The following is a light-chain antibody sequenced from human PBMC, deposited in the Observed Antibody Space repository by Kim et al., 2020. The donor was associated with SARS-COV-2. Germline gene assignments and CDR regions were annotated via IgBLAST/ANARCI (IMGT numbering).Light chain of an antibody. CDR3: NSRDSSGNHWV. V-gene: IGLV3-19*01. J-gene: IGLJ3*02. Sequence: AYGQTVRRTCQGDSLRSYYASWYQQKPGQAPVLVIYGKNNRPSGIPDRFSGSSSGNTASLTITGAQAEDEADYYCNSRDSSGNHWVFGRGTQLTVL. CDR1: SLRSYY. CDR2: GKN.